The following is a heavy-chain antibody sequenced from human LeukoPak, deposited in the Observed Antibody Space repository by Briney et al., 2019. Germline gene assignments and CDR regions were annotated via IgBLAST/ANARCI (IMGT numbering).Heavy chain of an antibody. J-gene: IGHJ4*02. CDR1: GGSFSGYY. V-gene: IGHV4-34*01. CDR3: ASSSGYQDQTY. D-gene: IGHD3-22*01. CDR2: INHSGST. Sequence: SETLSLTCAVYGGSFSGYYWSWIRQPPGKGLEWIGEINHSGSTNYNPSLKSRVTISVDASKNQFSLKLSSVTAADTAVYYCASSSGYQDQTYWGQGTLVTVSS.